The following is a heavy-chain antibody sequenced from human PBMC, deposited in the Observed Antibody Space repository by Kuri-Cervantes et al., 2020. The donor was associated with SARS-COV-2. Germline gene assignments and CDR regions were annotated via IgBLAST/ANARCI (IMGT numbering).Heavy chain of an antibody. D-gene: IGHD6-13*01. V-gene: IGHV1-18*01. CDR1: GYTFTSYD. CDR3: ARDCIAALGFYYYGMDV. J-gene: IGHJ6*02. CDR2: ISAYNGNT. Sequence: ASVKVSCKASGYTFTSYDINWVRQAPGQGLEWMGWISAYNGNTNYAQKLQGRVTMTIDTSTSTAYMELRSLRCEDTAVYYCARDCIAALGFYYYGMDVWGQGTTVTVSS.